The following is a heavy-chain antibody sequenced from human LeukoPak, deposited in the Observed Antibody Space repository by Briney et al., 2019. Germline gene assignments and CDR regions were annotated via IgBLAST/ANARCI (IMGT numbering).Heavy chain of an antibody. CDR1: GGTFSSYA. Sequence: GASVKVSCKASGGTFSSYAISWVRQAPGQGLEWMGGIIPIFGTANYAQKFQGRVTITADESTSTAYMELSSLRSEDTAVYYCAREKGTGIRHWGYFDYWGQGTLVTVSS. CDR3: AREKGTGIRHWGYFDY. D-gene: IGHD3-16*01. V-gene: IGHV1-69*13. CDR2: IIPIFGTA. J-gene: IGHJ4*02.